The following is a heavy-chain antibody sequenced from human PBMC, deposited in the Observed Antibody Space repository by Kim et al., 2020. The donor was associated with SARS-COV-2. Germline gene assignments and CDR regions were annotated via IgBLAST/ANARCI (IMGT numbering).Heavy chain of an antibody. V-gene: IGHV1-3*01. CDR2: INAGNGNT. CDR3: ARDRAYYYGSGSYGVGYYFDY. D-gene: IGHD3-10*01. CDR1: GYTFTSYA. J-gene: IGHJ4*02. Sequence: ASVKVSCKASGYTFTSYAMHWVRQAPGQRLEWMGWINAGNGNTKYSQKFQGRVTITRDTSASTAYMELSSLRSEDTAVYYCARDRAYYYGSGSYGVGYYFDYWGQGTLVTVSS.